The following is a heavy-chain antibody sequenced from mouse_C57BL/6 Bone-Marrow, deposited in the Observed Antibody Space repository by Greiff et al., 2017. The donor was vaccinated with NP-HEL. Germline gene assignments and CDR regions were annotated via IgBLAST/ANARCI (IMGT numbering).Heavy chain of an antibody. D-gene: IGHD2-3*01. V-gene: IGHV1-81*01. CDR2: IYPRSGNT. CDR3: ARRWLLFWYFDV. Sequence: VQRVESGAELARPGASVKLSCKASGYTFTSYGISWVKQRTGQGLEWIGEIYPRSGNTYYNEKFKGKATLTADKSSSTAYMELRSLTSEDSAVYFCARRWLLFWYFDVWGTGTTVTVSS. J-gene: IGHJ1*03. CDR1: GYTFTSYG.